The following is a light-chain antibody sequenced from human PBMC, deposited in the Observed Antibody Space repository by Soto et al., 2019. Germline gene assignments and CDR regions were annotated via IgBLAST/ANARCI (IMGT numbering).Light chain of an antibody. CDR3: QQSYSTPRT. CDR2: AAT. V-gene: IGKV1-39*01. J-gene: IGKJ1*01. Sequence: DIQMTQSPSSLSASMGDRVTITCRASQTINTYLNWYQQRPGKAPKVLIYAATSLHSGVPSRFSGSGSGTDFTLTISSLQSEDFATYYCQQSYSTPRTFGQGTKVEIK. CDR1: QTINTY.